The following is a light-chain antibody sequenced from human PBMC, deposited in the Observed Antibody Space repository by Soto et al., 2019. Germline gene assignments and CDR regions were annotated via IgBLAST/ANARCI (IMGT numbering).Light chain of an antibody. CDR3: CSYAGSYTHYV. CDR1: SGDVGGYNY. Sequence: QSALTQSRSVSGSPGQSVTISCTGTSGDVGGYNYVSWYQEHPGKAPKLMIYDVSKRPSGVPDRFSGSKSGNTASLTISGLQAEDEADYYCCSYAGSYTHYVFGTGTKLTVL. J-gene: IGLJ1*01. CDR2: DVS. V-gene: IGLV2-11*01.